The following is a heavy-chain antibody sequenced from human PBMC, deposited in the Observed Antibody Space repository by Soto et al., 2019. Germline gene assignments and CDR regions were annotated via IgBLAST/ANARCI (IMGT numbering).Heavy chain of an antibody. CDR1: GGSVSSGSYY. D-gene: IGHD6-13*01. CDR2: IYYSGST. Sequence: SETLSLTCTVSGGSVSSGSYYWSWIRQPPGKGLEWIGYIYYSGSTNYNPSLKSRVTTSVDTSKNQFSLKLSSVTAADTAVYYCARGAEMVAAATLYYYYYGMDVWGQGTTVTVSS. J-gene: IGHJ6*02. V-gene: IGHV4-61*01. CDR3: ARGAEMVAAATLYYYYYGMDV.